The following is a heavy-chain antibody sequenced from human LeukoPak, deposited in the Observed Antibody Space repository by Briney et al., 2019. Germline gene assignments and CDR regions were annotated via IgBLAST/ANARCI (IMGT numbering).Heavy chain of an antibody. Sequence: ASVKVSCKASGYFFIGYYMHWVRQAPGQGLEWMGWIDPTSGGTDYAQKFQGRVTMTRDTSNSTAYMELSRLTSDDTAMYYCARWDTTSGGDYWGQGTLVTVSS. CDR3: ARWDTTSGGDY. D-gene: IGHD1-26*01. CDR1: GYFFIGYY. V-gene: IGHV1-2*02. J-gene: IGHJ4*02. CDR2: IDPTSGGT.